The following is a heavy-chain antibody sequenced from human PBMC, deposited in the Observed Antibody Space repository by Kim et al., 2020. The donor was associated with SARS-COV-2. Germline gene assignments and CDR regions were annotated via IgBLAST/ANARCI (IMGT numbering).Heavy chain of an antibody. D-gene: IGHD5-12*01. Sequence: SETLSLTCAVYGGSFSGYYWSWIRQPPGKGLEWIGEINHSGSTNYNPSLKSRVTISVDTSKNQFSLKLSSVTAADTAVYYCARVRRWLTFDYWGQGTLVTVSS. CDR2: INHSGST. CDR1: GGSFSGYY. J-gene: IGHJ4*02. V-gene: IGHV4-34*01. CDR3: ARVRRWLTFDY.